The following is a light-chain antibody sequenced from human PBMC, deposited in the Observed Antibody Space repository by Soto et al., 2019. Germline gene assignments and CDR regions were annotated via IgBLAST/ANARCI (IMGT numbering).Light chain of an antibody. CDR3: GTWDNSLSAPIWV. Sequence: VLTQPPSVSAAPGQKVTISCSGSSSNIGNNFVSWYQQLPGTAPKLLISDNDQRPSGIPDRFSGSKSGTSATLGITGLQPGDEADYYCGTWDNSLSAPIWVFGGGTKLTVL. CDR1: SSNIGNNF. J-gene: IGLJ3*02. CDR2: DND. V-gene: IGLV1-51*01.